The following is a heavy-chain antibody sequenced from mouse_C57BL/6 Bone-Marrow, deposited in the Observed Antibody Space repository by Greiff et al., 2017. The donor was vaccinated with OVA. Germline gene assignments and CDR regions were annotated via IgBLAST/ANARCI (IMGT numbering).Heavy chain of an antibody. CDR3: ARRNYYGSSQPYYAMDY. V-gene: IGHV1-81*01. CDR2: IYPRSGNT. D-gene: IGHD1-1*01. J-gene: IGHJ4*01. Sequence: QVQLQQSGAELARPGASVKLSCKASGYTFTSYGISWVKQRTGQGLEWIGEIYPRSGNTYYNEKFKGKATLTADKSYSTAYMELRSLTSEDSAVYFCARRNYYGSSQPYYAMDYWGQGTSVTVSS. CDR1: GYTFTSYG.